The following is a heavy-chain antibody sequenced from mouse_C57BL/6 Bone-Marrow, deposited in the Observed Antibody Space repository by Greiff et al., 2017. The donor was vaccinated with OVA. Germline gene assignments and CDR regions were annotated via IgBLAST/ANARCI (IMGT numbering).Heavy chain of an antibody. J-gene: IGHJ4*01. V-gene: IGHV5-12*01. D-gene: IGHD2-4*01. CDR2: ISNGGGST. Sequence: EVKLVESGGGLVQPGGSLKLSCAASGFTFSDYYMYWVRQTPEKRLEWVAYISNGGGSTYYPDTVKGRFTISRDNAKNTLYLQMSRLKSEDTAMYYCARRDYDYDEAMDYWGQGTSVTVSS. CDR3: ARRDYDYDEAMDY. CDR1: GFTFSDYY.